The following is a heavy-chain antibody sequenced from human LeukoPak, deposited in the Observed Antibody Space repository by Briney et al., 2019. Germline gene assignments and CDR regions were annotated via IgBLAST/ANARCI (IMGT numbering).Heavy chain of an antibody. CDR1: GGSISSGDYY. Sequence: SQTLSLTCTVSGGSISSGDYYWSWIRQPPGKGLEWIGYIYYSGSTYYNPSLKSRVTISVDTSKNQFSLKLSSVTAADTAVYYCAREGATVTSGWLDPWGQGTLVTVSS. D-gene: IGHD4-17*01. CDR3: AREGATVTSGWLDP. CDR2: IYYSGST. J-gene: IGHJ5*02. V-gene: IGHV4-30-4*01.